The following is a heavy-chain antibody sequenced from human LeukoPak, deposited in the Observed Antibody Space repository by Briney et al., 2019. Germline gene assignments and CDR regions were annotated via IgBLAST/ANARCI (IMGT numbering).Heavy chain of an antibody. J-gene: IGHJ4*02. CDR2: MNPNSGNT. CDR1: GYTFTSYH. CDR3: ARVKRGGPFDY. D-gene: IGHD3-10*01. Sequence: ASVKVSCKASGYTFTSYHMHWVRQATGQGLEWMGWMNPNSGNTGYAQKFQGRVTMTRNTSISTAYMELSSLRSEDTAVYYCARVKRGGPFDYWGQGTLVTVSS. V-gene: IGHV1-8*01.